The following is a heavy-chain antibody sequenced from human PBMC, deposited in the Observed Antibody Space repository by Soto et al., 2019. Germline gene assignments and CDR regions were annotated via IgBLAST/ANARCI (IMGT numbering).Heavy chain of an antibody. CDR2: MNEDGSER. Sequence: EVQLVESGGGLVQPGGSLRLSCAVSGFSFSSAWMTWIRQAPGKGLERVAIMNEDGSERYYVDSVKGRFTISRDNAKNALFLQMNSLRVEDTAVYFCARERAYSRVDYWGQGSLVTVSS. V-gene: IGHV3-7*03. CDR1: GFSFSSAW. CDR3: ARERAYSRVDY. D-gene: IGHD4-4*01. J-gene: IGHJ4*02.